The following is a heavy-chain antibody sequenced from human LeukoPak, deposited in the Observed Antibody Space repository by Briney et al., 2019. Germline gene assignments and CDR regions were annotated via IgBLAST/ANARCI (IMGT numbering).Heavy chain of an antibody. CDR1: GFTFSSYG. V-gene: IGHV3-48*01. J-gene: IGHJ4*02. CDR3: ARDAAGATYPIDY. CDR2: ISSSSSTI. Sequence: GGSLRLSCAASGFTFSSYGMNWVRQAPGKGLEWVSYISSSSSTIYYADSVKGRFTISRDNAKNSLYLQMDSLRAEDTAVYYCARDAAGATYPIDYWGQGTLVTVSS. D-gene: IGHD1-26*01.